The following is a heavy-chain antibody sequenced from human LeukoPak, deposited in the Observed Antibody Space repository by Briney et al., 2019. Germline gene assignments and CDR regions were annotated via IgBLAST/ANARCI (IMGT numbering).Heavy chain of an antibody. CDR2: ISPIGGSI. CDR3: ARPPDGSYYFDY. CDR1: GYTFTSYY. Sequence: GASVKVFCKASGYTFTSYYMHWVRQAPGQGLEWMGIISPIGGSITYAQKFQGRVTMTSDTSTTTVYMELSSLRSEDTAVYYCARPPDGSYYFDYWGQGTLVTVSS. V-gene: IGHV1-46*01. J-gene: IGHJ4*02. D-gene: IGHD1-26*01.